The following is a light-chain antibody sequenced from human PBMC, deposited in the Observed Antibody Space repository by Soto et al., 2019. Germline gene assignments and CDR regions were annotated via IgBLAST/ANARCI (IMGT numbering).Light chain of an antibody. J-gene: IGKJ4*01. CDR3: QLSYSNPLT. CDR1: QSISSNY. CDR2: AAS. Sequence: TQSPGTLCLSPGKIATLSCRASQSISSNYLNWYQQKPGKAPNVLIYAASSLQSGVPSRFSGSGSGTDFTLTISSLQPEDFATYYCQLSYSNPLTFGGGTKVDIK. V-gene: IGKV1-39*01.